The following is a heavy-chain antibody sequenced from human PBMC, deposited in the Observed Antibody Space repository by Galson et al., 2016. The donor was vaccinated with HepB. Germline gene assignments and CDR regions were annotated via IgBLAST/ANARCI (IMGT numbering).Heavy chain of an antibody. D-gene: IGHD4-17*01. CDR2: TWYDGSNH. V-gene: IGHV3-33*01. J-gene: IGHJ4*02. CDR1: GFTFSSYA. Sequence: SLRLSCAASGFTFSSYAMHWVRQAPGKGLEWVAVTWYDGSNHYYADSVKGRFTIPRDISKNTLYLQMNSLRAEDTAVYYCARDRYGDYLDYWGQGTLVTVSS. CDR3: ARDRYGDYLDY.